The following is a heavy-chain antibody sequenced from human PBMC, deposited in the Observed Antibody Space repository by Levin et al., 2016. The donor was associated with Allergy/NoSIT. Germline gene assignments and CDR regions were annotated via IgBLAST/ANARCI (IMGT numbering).Heavy chain of an antibody. Sequence: SVKVSCKASGGTFSSYTISWVRQAPGQGLEWMGRIIPILGIANYAQKFQGRVTITADKSTSTAYMELSSLRSEDTAVYYCAKIPNYYDSSGRGEYFDYWGQGTLVTVSS. CDR2: IIPILGIA. J-gene: IGHJ4*02. CDR1: GGTFSSYT. CDR3: AKIPNYYDSSGRGEYFDY. D-gene: IGHD3-22*01. V-gene: IGHV1-69*02.